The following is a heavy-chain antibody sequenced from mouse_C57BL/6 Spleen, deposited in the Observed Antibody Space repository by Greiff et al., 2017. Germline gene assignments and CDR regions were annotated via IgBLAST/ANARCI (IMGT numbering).Heavy chain of an antibody. V-gene: IGHV5-4*01. CDR2: ISDGGSYT. J-gene: IGHJ3*01. D-gene: IGHD1-1*01. CDR3: ARGGLTTEAY. Sequence: EVQVVESGGGLVKPGGSLKLSCAASGFTFSSYAMSWVRQTPEKRLEWVATISDGGSYTYYPDNVKGRFTISRDNAKNNLYLQMSHLKSEDTAMYYCARGGLTTEAYWGQGTLVTVSA. CDR1: GFTFSSYA.